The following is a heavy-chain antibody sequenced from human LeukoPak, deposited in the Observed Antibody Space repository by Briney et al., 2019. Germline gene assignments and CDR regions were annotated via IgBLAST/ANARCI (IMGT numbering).Heavy chain of an antibody. Sequence: GGSLRLSCAASAFTFSNYDINWVRQAPGKGLKWVSGITSGANTFYADSVKGRFTISRDNSKDTLYLQMNSLRVEGTAVYYCAKVSWFSGSYSGDFWGQGTLVTVSS. J-gene: IGHJ4*02. V-gene: IGHV3-23*01. CDR2: ITSGANT. D-gene: IGHD1-26*01. CDR1: AFTFSNYD. CDR3: AKVSWFSGSYSGDF.